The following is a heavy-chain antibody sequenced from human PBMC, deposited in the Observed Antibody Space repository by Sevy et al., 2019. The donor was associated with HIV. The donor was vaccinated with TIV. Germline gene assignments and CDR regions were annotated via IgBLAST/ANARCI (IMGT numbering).Heavy chain of an antibody. CDR2: INPKSGAT. V-gene: IGHV1-2*02. CDR1: GYTFSDSGYY. CDR3: ARESYDFWTGTVDYYYGMDV. D-gene: IGHD3-3*01. Sequence: APVKVSCKASGYTFSDSGYYVHWVRQAPGQGLEWMGWINPKSGATNYAQKFQGRVTMTRDTSVSTANMELNRLTSDDTAVYYCARESYDFWTGTVDYYYGMDVWGQGTTVTVSS. J-gene: IGHJ6*02.